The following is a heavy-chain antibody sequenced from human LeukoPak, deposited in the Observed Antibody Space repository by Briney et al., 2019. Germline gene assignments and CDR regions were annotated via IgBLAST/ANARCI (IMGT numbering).Heavy chain of an antibody. J-gene: IGHJ5*02. CDR3: ARTSGSNWFDP. Sequence: TETLSLTCTVSLDSTTSNFWSWVRQPPGKGLEWIGEIYHSGSINYNPSLRSRVTISVDKSKNQFSLKLSSVTAADTAVYYCARTSGSNWFDPWGQGTLVTVSS. CDR2: IYHSGSI. D-gene: IGHD3-10*01. V-gene: IGHV4-4*02. CDR1: LDSTTSNF.